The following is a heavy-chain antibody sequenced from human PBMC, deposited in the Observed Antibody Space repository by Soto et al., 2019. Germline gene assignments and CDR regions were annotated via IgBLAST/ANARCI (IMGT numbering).Heavy chain of an antibody. V-gene: IGHV3-64D*06. CDR2: ISSNGGST. Sequence: GGTLRLSCSASGFTFSSYAMHWVRQAPGKGLECVSAISSNGGSTYYADSVKGRFTISRDNSKNTLYLQMSSLRAEDTAVYYCVKDVVVVPAGSAYYYYGMDVWGQGTTVTVSS. CDR1: GFTFSSYA. CDR3: VKDVVVVPAGSAYYYYGMDV. D-gene: IGHD2-2*01. J-gene: IGHJ6*02.